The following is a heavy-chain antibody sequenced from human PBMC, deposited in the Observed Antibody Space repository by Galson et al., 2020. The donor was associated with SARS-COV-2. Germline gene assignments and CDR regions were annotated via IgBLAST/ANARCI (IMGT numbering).Heavy chain of an antibody. Sequence: SQTLSLTCTVSGGSISSYYWSWIRQPPGKGLEWIGYIYYSGSTNYNPSLKSRVTISVDTSKNQFSLKLSSVTAADTALYYCARWFTVTEGYIFDYWGQGTLVTVSS. V-gene: IGHV4-59*01. J-gene: IGHJ4*02. D-gene: IGHD4-17*01. CDR2: IYYSGST. CDR1: GGSISSYY. CDR3: ARWFTVTEGYIFDY.